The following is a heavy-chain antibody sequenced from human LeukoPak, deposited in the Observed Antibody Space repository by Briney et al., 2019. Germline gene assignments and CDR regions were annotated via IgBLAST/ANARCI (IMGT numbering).Heavy chain of an antibody. CDR3: ARGGVGDCSGGSCPFNWFDP. V-gene: IGHV1-18*01. D-gene: IGHD2-15*01. Sequence: GASVKVSCKASGYTFTSYGITWVRQAPGQGLEWMGWISPYNGNTNYAQKLQGRVTMTTDTPTSTAYMELRSLRSDDTAVYYCARGGVGDCSGGSCPFNWFDPWGQGTLVTVSS. J-gene: IGHJ5*02. CDR2: ISPYNGNT. CDR1: GYTFTSYG.